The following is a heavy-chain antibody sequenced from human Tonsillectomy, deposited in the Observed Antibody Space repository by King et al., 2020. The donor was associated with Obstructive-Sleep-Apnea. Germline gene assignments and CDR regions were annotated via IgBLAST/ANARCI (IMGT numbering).Heavy chain of an antibody. D-gene: IGHD3-10*01. J-gene: IGHJ6*02. CDR3: ARDQEYGSGTYYIAAGNYYSYYGLDV. Sequence: VQLQESGPGLVKPSQTLSLTCSVSGVSISSADYYWSWIRQPPGKGLEWIGYIYYSGTTYYHPSLKSRVTMSIDTSKNQFSLKLNSVTAADTAVYHCARDQEYGSGTYYIAAGNYYSYYGLDVWGQGTTVTVSS. CDR1: GVSISSADYY. V-gene: IGHV4-30-4*01. CDR2: IYYSGTT.